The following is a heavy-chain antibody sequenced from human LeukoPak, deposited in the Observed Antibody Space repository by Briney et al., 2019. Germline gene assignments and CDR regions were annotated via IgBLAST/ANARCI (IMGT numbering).Heavy chain of an antibody. V-gene: IGHV4-34*01. J-gene: IGHJ4*02. Sequence: PSETLSLTCAVYGGSFSGYYWSCIRQPPGKGLEWIGEINQSGSSNYNPSLKSRGTISVDTSKNQFSLKLSSVTAADTAVYYCARGRTYYYGSGSRPLDYWGQGTLVTVSS. CDR1: GGSFSGYY. CDR2: INQSGSS. D-gene: IGHD3-10*01. CDR3: ARGRTYYYGSGSRPLDY.